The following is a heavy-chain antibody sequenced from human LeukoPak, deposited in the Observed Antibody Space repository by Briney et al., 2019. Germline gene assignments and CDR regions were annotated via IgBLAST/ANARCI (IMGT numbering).Heavy chain of an antibody. CDR1: GGTFSSYA. V-gene: IGHV1-69*13. Sequence: SVKVSCKASGGTFSSYAISWVRQAPGQGLEWMGGIIPIFGTANYAQKFQGRVTNTADESTSTAYMELSSLRSEDTAVYYCARGREYGDYADYWGQGTLVTVSS. D-gene: IGHD4-17*01. CDR2: IIPIFGTA. J-gene: IGHJ4*02. CDR3: ARGREYGDYADY.